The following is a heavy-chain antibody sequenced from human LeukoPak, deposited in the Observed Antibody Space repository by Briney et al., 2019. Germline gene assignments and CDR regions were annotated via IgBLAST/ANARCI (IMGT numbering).Heavy chain of an antibody. V-gene: IGHV1-46*01. D-gene: IGHD2-15*01. Sequence: GASVKVSCKASGYTFTSYYMHWVRQAPGQGLEWMGIINPSGGSTSYAQKFQGRVTMTRDTSTSTVYMELSSLRSEDTAVYYCAKFAQRYCSGGSCHPFDYWGQGTLVTVSS. CDR1: GYTFTSYY. J-gene: IGHJ4*02. CDR3: AKFAQRYCSGGSCHPFDY. CDR2: INPSGGST.